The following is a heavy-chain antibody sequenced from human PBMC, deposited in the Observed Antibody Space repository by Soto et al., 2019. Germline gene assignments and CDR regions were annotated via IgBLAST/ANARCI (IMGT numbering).Heavy chain of an antibody. D-gene: IGHD2-2*01. V-gene: IGHV5-51*01. CDR1: GYSFTSYW. Sequence: GESLKISCKGSGYSFTSYWIGWVRQMPGKGLEWMGIIYPGDSDTRYSPSFQGQVTISADKSISTAYLQWSSLKASDTAMYYCARAYCSSTRCFYFDYWGEGTLVIVSS. J-gene: IGHJ4*02. CDR3: ARAYCSSTRCFYFDY. CDR2: IYPGDSDT.